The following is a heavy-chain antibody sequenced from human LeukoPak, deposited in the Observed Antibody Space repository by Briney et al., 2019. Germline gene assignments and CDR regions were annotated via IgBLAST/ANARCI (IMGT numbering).Heavy chain of an antibody. J-gene: IGHJ4*02. CDR1: GYTFTGYY. V-gene: IGHV1-2*02. D-gene: IGHD3-22*01. CDR2: INPNSGGT. Sequence: ASVKVSCKASGYTFTGYYMHLVRQAPGQGLEWMGWINPNSGGTNYAQKFQGRVTMTRDTSISTAYMELSRLRSDDTAVYYCARDATYSSGYEYYFDYWGQGTLVTVSS. CDR3: ARDATYSSGYEYYFDY.